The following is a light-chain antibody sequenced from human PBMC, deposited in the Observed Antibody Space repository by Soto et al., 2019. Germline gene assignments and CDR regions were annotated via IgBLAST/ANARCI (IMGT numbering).Light chain of an antibody. CDR2: LGS. V-gene: IGKV2-28*01. CDR1: ESLLHSNGYNY. J-gene: IGKJ2*01. Sequence: DIVMTQSPLFLPVTPGEPASISCRSSESLLHSNGYNYLDWYVQKPGQSPHLLIYLGSNRASGVPDRFSGSGSGTDFTLKISRVEAEAVGVYYCMQSVDSPRYTFGQGTKLEIK. CDR3: MQSVDSPRYT.